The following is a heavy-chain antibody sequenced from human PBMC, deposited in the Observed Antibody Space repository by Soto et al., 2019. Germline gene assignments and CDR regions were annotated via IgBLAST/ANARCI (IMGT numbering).Heavy chain of an antibody. CDR1: GYSFTSYW. D-gene: IGHD1-26*01. Sequence: GESLTISCKGSGYSFTSYWISWVRQMPGKGLEWMGRIDPSDSYTNYSPSFQGHVTISADKSISTAYLQWSSLKASGTAMYYCARIGGDPTTYYYYYGSDVWGQWTTCTV. CDR2: IDPSDSYT. V-gene: IGHV5-10-1*01. J-gene: IGHJ6*02. CDR3: ARIGGDPTTYYYYYGSDV.